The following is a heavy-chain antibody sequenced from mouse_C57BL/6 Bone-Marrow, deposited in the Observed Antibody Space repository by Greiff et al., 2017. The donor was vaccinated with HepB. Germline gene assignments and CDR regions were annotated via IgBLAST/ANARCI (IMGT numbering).Heavy chain of an antibody. V-gene: IGHV14-4*01. D-gene: IGHD1-3*01. CDR3: TTMSGSYFDY. Sequence: EVKLMESGAELVRPGASVKLSCTASGFNIKDDYMHWVKQRPEQGLEWIGWIDPENGDTEYASKFQGKATITADTSSNTAYLQLSSLTSEDTAVYYYTTMSGSYFDYWGQGTTLTVSS. CDR2: IDPENGDT. CDR1: GFNIKDDY. J-gene: IGHJ2*01.